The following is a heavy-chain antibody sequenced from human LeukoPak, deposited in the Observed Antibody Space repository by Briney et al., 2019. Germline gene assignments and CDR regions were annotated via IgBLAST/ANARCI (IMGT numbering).Heavy chain of an antibody. CDR1: GYTFTSYG. J-gene: IGHJ4*02. CDR3: AREAKGVGATMAPDY. V-gene: IGHV1-18*01. CDR2: ISAYNGNT. D-gene: IGHD1-26*01. Sequence: ASVKVSCKASGYTFTSYGISWVRQAPGQGLEWMGWISAYNGNTNYAQKLQGRVTMTTDTSTSTAYMELRSLRSDDTAVYYCAREAKGVGATMAPDYWGQGTLVTVSS.